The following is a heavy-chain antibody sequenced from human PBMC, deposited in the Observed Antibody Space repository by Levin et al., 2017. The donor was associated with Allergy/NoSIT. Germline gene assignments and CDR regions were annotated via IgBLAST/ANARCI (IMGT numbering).Heavy chain of an antibody. V-gene: IGHV3-72*01. D-gene: IGHD6-25*01. CDR3: TTDRSGSPDY. CDR1: GFTFSDPY. J-gene: IGHJ4*02. CDR2: IRNKHVGFTT. Sequence: SGGSLRLSCAASGFTFSDPYMNWVRQAPGQGLEWVGRIRNKHVGFTTEYAASVKGRFTISRDDSKNSLYLQMNSLKTDDTAVYFCTTDRSGSPDYWGQGTLVTVSS.